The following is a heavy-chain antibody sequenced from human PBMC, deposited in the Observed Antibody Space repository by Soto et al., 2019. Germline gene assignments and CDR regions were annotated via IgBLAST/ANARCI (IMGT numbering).Heavy chain of an antibody. V-gene: IGHV4-4*02. CDR3: VTSLNYDFWRDGGRHYYFDY. CDR2: IYHSGST. Sequence: SETLSLTCAVSGGSISSSYWWNWVRQPPGKGLEWIGKIYHSGSTNYNPSLKNRVTISVDKSNDQFSLRLSSVTAADTAVYFCVTSLNYDFWRDGGRHYYFDYWGQGTLVTVSS. CDR1: GGSISSSYW. D-gene: IGHD3-3*01. J-gene: IGHJ4*02.